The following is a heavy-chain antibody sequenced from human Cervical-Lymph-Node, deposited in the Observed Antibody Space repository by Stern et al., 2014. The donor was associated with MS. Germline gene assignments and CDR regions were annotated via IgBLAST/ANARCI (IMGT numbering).Heavy chain of an antibody. Sequence: QVQLQQWGAGLLKPSETLSLTCAVSGGSFNTYYWSWIRQPPGKGLEWIGEINPSGSTNYNPSLKTRATISADTSKNQFPLNLTSVTAADTAVYYCAASRQDPIDYWGQGALVTVSS. CDR1: GGSFNTYY. V-gene: IGHV4-34*01. CDR3: AASRQDPIDY. CDR2: INPSGST. J-gene: IGHJ4*02.